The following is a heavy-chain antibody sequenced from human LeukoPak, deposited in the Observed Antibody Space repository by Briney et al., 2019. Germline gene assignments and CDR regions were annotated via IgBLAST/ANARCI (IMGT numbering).Heavy chain of an antibody. CDR1: GDSVSSNSAA. J-gene: IGHJ6*02. CDR2: TYYRSKWYN. D-gene: IGHD4-17*01. CDR3: AIGEGDYNQITYYGMDV. Sequence: SQTLSLTCAISGDSVSSNSAAWNWIRQSPSRGLEWLGRTYYRSKWYNDYAVSVKSRITINPDTSKNQFSLQLNSVTPEDTAVYYCAIGEGDYNQITYYGMDVWGQGTTVTVSS. V-gene: IGHV6-1*01.